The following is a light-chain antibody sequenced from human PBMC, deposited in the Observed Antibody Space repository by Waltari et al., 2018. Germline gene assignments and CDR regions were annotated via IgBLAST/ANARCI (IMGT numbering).Light chain of an antibody. Sequence: QSALTQPAPVSGSPVQSITVSCIGTSNEIGRSNFVSWFQQHPGRAPKLMIYDVSERPLGVSNRFSGSKSGNTASLTISGLQAEDEADYYCFSYAGSNSFAFGGGTRVTVL. CDR2: DVS. J-gene: IGLJ2*01. CDR1: SNEIGRSNF. CDR3: FSYAGSNSFA. V-gene: IGLV2-23*02.